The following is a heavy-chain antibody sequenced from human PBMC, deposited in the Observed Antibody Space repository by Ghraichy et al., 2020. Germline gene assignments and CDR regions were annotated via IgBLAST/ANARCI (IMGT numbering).Heavy chain of an antibody. CDR1: GFTFSSYA. D-gene: IGHD1-14*01. J-gene: IGHJ3*02. CDR2: ISGSGGGT. V-gene: IGHV3-23*01. Sequence: GGSLRLSCAASGFTFSSYAMTWVRQAPGKGLEWVSAISGSGGGTYYADSVKGRFTISRDNSKNTLYLQMNSLRAEDTAVYYCAKGDRPINSAAFDIWGQGTMVTVSS. CDR3: AKGDRPINSAAFDI.